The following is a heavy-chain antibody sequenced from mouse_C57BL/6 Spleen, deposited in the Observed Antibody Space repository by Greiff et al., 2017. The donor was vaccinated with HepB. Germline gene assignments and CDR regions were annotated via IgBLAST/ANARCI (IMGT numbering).Heavy chain of an antibody. CDR3: ARGNDYGAWFAY. D-gene: IGHD2-4*01. CDR1: GFSLTSYG. CDR2: IWSGGST. J-gene: IGHJ3*01. V-gene: IGHV2-2*01. Sequence: VKLVESGPGLVQPSQSLSITCTVSGFSLTSYGVHWVRQSPGKGLEWLGVIWSGGSTDYNAAFISRLSISKDNSKSQVFFKMNSLQADDTAIYYCARGNDYGAWFAYWGQGTLVTVSA.